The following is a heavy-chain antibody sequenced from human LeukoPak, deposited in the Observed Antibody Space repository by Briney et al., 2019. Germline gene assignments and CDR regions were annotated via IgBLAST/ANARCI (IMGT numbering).Heavy chain of an antibody. J-gene: IGHJ4*02. CDR3: AKDERGYYDSSGYFGAIDY. CDR2: IWYDGSNK. Sequence: PGGSLRLSCAASGFTFNRYAMSWVRQAPGKGLEWVAFIWYDGSNKYYADSVKGRFAISRDNSKNTLYLQVNSLRAEDTAVYYCAKDERGYYDSSGYFGAIDYWGQGSLVTVSS. CDR1: GFTFNRYA. D-gene: IGHD3-22*01. V-gene: IGHV3-30*02.